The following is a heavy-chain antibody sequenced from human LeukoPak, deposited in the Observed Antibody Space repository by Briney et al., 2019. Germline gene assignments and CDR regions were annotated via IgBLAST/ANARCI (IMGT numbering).Heavy chain of an antibody. CDR2: IIPIFGTA. V-gene: IGHV1-69*05. J-gene: IGHJ6*02. Sequence: GSSAKVSCKASGGTFSSYAISWVRHAPGQGHEWMGGIIPIFGTANYAQKFQGRVTNTTDESTSTAYMELSSLRSEDTAVYYCARDSRGSGDYYYGMDVWGQGTTVTVSS. D-gene: IGHD3-10*01. CDR3: ARDSRGSGDYYYGMDV. CDR1: GGTFSSYA.